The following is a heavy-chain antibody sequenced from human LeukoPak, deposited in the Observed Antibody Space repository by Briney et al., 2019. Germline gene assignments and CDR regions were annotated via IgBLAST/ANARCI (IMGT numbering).Heavy chain of an antibody. J-gene: IGHJ3*02. D-gene: IGHD3-10*01. CDR3: ARDFVGFGELFDLFDI. Sequence: ASVKVSCKASGYSFSRYGITWVRQAPGQGLEWMGWISAYNGDTHYARKLQGRVTMTTDTSTSTAYMELRSLRFDDTAVYYCARDFVGFGELFDLFDIWGQGTMVTVSS. CDR1: GYSFSRYG. V-gene: IGHV1-18*01. CDR2: ISAYNGDT.